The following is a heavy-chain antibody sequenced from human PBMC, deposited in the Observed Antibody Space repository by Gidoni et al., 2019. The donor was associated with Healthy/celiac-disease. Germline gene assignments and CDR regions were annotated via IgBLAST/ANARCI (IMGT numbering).Heavy chain of an antibody. CDR1: GFTFDDYA. V-gene: IGHV3-9*01. Sequence: EVQLVESGGGLVQPGRSLRLPCAASGFTFDDYAMHWFRQAQGKGLGWVSGMIWNSGSIGYADSVKGRFTISRDNAKNSLYLQMNSLRAEDTALYYCAKDRFSGSYTLGGDGMDVWGQGTTVTVSS. CDR3: AKDRFSGSYTLGGDGMDV. J-gene: IGHJ6*02. D-gene: IGHD1-26*01. CDR2: MIWNSGSI.